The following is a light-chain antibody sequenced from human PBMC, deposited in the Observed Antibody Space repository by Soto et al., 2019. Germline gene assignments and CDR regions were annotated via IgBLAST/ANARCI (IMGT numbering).Light chain of an antibody. CDR1: QSISIW. V-gene: IGKV1-5*03. CDR2: KAS. J-gene: IGKJ1*01. Sequence: DIQMTQSPSTLSASVGDRVTITCRASQSISIWLAWYQQKPGKAPNLLIYKASSLESGVPSRFSGSGSGTDFTLTISSLQPDDFATYYCQQYDTNAWTFGQGTKVEIK. CDR3: QQYDTNAWT.